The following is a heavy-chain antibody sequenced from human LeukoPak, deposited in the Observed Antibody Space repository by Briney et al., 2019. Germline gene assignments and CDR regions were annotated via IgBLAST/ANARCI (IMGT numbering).Heavy chain of an antibody. D-gene: IGHD6-13*01. CDR1: SASISTYY. CDR3: ATQPAGPASWFDP. Sequence: SETLSLTCSVSSASISTYYWSWLRQAPGKGLEWIGFIYYSGNTNYNPSLKSRATILLDTSKNQFSLKLNSVTAADTAVYYCATQPAGPASWFDPWGQGTLVTVSP. J-gene: IGHJ5*02. CDR2: IYYSGNT. V-gene: IGHV4-59*01.